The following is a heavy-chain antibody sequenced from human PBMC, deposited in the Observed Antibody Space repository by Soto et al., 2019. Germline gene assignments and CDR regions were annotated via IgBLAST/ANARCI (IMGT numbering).Heavy chain of an antibody. CDR1: GFTFSSYG. J-gene: IGHJ4*02. Sequence: GGSLRLSCAASGFTFSSYGMHWVRQAPGKGLEWVAVIWYDGSNKYYADSVKGRFTISRDNSKNTLYLQMNSLRAEDTAVYYCARAPPKYCSSTSCSASFDYWGQGTLVTVSS. CDR3: ARAPPKYCSSTSCSASFDY. D-gene: IGHD2-2*01. CDR2: IWYDGSNK. V-gene: IGHV3-33*01.